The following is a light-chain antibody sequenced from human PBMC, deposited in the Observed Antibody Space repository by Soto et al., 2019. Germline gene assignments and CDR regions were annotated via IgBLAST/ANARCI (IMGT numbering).Light chain of an antibody. Sequence: DIQMTQSPSSLSASVGDRVTITCQASQDISNYLNWYQQKPGKAPKLLIYDASNLETGVPSRFSGSGSGTDFTLTIINLQPEDAAAYYCQQSYSVPYTFGQGTKVDIK. J-gene: IGKJ2*01. CDR1: QDISNY. V-gene: IGKV1-33*01. CDR3: QQSYSVPYT. CDR2: DAS.